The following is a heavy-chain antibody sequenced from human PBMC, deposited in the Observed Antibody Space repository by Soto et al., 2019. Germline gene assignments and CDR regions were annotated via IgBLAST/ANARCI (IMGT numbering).Heavy chain of an antibody. CDR3: ARAPGSGLYYFDY. V-gene: IGHV3-30-3*01. CDR2: ISYDGSNI. Sequence: LRLSCEPSGFTFSNYAMHWVRQAPVKGLEWVALISYDGSNILYADSVKGRFSISRDNSKSTLYLQMNDLRPEDTAVYYCARAPGSGLYYFDYWGQGTLVTVSS. CDR1: GFTFSNYA. D-gene: IGHD2-15*01. J-gene: IGHJ4*02.